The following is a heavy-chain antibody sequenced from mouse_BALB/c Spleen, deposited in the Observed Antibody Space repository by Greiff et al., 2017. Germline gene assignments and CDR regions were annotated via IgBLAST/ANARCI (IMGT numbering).Heavy chain of an antibody. D-gene: IGHD2-12*01. V-gene: IGHV14-1*02. CDR1: GFNINVYY. Sequence: EVQLLQSGAELVRPGASVKLSCKASGFNINVYYMHWVKQSPEQGLEWIGCIDPENGNTLYAQKFQGKASITADTSSNTAYLQLSSLTSEDTAVYYSAYDDYWGQGTTLTVSS. J-gene: IGHJ2*01. CDR3: AYDDY. CDR2: IDPENGNT.